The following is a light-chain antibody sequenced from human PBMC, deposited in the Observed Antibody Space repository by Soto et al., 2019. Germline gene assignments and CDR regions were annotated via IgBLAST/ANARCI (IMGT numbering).Light chain of an antibody. CDR3: QQYGSSPRT. V-gene: IGKV3-20*01. J-gene: IGKJ5*01. Sequence: EIVLTQSPGTLSLSPGERATLSCRASQSVSSSYLAWYQQKPGQAPRLLIYGASSRATGIPDRFSGSGSGTDFTLTISRLEPEDFAVYYCQQYGSSPRTFGQGTRLDIK. CDR1: QSVSSSY. CDR2: GAS.